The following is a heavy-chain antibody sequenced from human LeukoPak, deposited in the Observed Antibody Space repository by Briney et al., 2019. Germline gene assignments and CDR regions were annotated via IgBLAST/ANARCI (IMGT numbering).Heavy chain of an antibody. J-gene: IGHJ4*02. CDR2: MVPSSGVS. Sequence: ASVKVSFKASGYTFTAYYVHWVRQAPGQGLEWMGYMVPSSGVSHYSQKFQDRVTMTRDTSTSTAYLELSGLTSDDTAVYYCSTEDKYCTSTTCGDFWGQGTLVTVSS. CDR1: GYTFTAYY. V-gene: IGHV1-2*02. D-gene: IGHD2-2*01. CDR3: STEDKYCTSTTCGDF.